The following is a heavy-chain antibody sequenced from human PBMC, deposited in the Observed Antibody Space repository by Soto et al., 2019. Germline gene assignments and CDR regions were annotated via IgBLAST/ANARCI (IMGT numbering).Heavy chain of an antibody. CDR2: XSDSGXHI. CDR3: ARQDPFGALDY. J-gene: IGHJ4*02. V-gene: IGHV3-48*02. D-gene: IGHD3-3*01. Sequence: PGXSLRLSCVASGFVFGRDAMNWVRQAPGKVLEWVSHXSDSGXHILYADSVKGXFTISRDXARNSLYLQVSSLRDEDTAVYYCARQDPFGALDYWGQGTLVTVSS. CDR1: GFVFGRDA.